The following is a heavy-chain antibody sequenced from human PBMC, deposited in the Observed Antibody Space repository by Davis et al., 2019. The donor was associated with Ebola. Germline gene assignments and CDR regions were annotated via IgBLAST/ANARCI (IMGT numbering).Heavy chain of an antibody. D-gene: IGHD6-19*01. CDR3: ARPCSSGWFGGTRDY. CDR2: ISYDGDYK. J-gene: IGHJ4*02. CDR1: GFVFSTYP. Sequence: PGGSLRLSCAASGFVFSTYPMHWVRQAPGKGLEWVALISYDGDYKYYADSVKGRFTVSRDNPKNTLYLQLNSLRTEDTALYYCARPCSSGWFGGTRDYWGQGTLVTVSS. V-gene: IGHV3-30*04.